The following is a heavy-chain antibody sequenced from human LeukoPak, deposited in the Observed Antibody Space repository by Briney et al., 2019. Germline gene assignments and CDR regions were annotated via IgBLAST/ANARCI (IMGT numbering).Heavy chain of an antibody. CDR1: GGTFSSYA. V-gene: IGHV1-69*04. J-gene: IGHJ4*02. CDR2: IIPIFGIA. Sequence: SVKVSCKASGGTFSSYAISWVRQAPGQGLEWMGRIIPIFGIANYAQKFQGRVTITADKSTSTAYMELSSLRSEDTAVYYCARESGYSGYDSFDYWGQGTLVTASS. D-gene: IGHD5-12*01. CDR3: ARESGYSGYDSFDY.